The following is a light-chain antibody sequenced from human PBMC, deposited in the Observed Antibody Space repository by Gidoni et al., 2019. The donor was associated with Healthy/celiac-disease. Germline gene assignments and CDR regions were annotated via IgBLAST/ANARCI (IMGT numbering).Light chain of an antibody. CDR2: QDS. Sequence: SYALTQPPSVSVSPGTTASITCAGDKLGDKYACWYQQKPGQSPVLVIYQDSKRPSGFPERFSGSNSGNTATLTISGTQAMDEADYYCQAWDSSTGVFGGGTKLTVL. CDR1: KLGDKY. V-gene: IGLV3-1*01. CDR3: QAWDSSTGV. J-gene: IGLJ2*01.